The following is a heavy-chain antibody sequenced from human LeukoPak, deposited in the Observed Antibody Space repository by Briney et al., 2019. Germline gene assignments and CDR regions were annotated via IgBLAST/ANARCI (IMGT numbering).Heavy chain of an antibody. CDR3: ARLRIAAAGTLDY. Sequence: GGSLRLSCAASGFTVSSNYMSWVRQAPGKGLEWVSVIYSGGSTYYADSVKGRFTISRDNSKNTLYLQMNSLRAEDTAVYYCARLRIAAAGTLDYWGQGTLVIVPS. CDR1: GFTVSSNY. V-gene: IGHV3-66*04. CDR2: IYSGGST. D-gene: IGHD6-13*01. J-gene: IGHJ4*02.